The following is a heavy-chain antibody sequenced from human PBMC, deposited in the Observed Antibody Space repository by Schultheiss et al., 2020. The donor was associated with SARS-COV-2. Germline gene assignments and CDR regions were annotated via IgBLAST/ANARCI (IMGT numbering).Heavy chain of an antibody. CDR1: GFTFSDYY. D-gene: IGHD6-13*01. CDR3: ARDRIAAAGRSYYYMDV. J-gene: IGHJ6*03. Sequence: GGSLRLSCAASGFTFSDYYMSWIRQAPGKGLEWVSYISSSSSYIYYADSVKGRFTISRENAKNSLYLQMNSLRAEDTAVYYCARDRIAAAGRSYYYMDVWGKGTTVTVSS. V-gene: IGHV3-11*06. CDR2: ISSSSSYI.